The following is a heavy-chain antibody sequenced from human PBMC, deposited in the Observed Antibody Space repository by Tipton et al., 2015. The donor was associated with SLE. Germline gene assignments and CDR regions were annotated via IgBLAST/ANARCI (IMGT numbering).Heavy chain of an antibody. CDR1: GFTFSSYG. CDR2: IWYDGSNK. Sequence: RSLRLSCAASGFTFSSYGMHWVRQAPGKGLEWVAVIWYDGSNKYYADSVKGRVTISRDNSKNTLYLQMNSLRAEDAAVYYCAAELLYTDGMDGWVHGTTVTVS. CDR3: AAELLYTDGMDG. V-gene: IGHV3-33*08. J-gene: IGHJ6*02. D-gene: IGHD3-10*01.